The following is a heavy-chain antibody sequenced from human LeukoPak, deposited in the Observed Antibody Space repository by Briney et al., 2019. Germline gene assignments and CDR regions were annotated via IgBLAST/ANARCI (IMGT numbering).Heavy chain of an antibody. CDR3: GRWRESSNWPPGYLQH. J-gene: IGHJ1*01. Sequence: VASVKVSCKASGFTFTSFGFSWVRQAPGQGLEWMGWISAYNGNTNYAQSLQGRVTMTTDASTSTVYMELRSLRSGDTAVYYCGRWRESSNWPPGYLQHWGQGTLVIVSS. CDR1: GFTFTSFG. D-gene: IGHD4-11*01. CDR2: ISAYNGNT. V-gene: IGHV1-18*01.